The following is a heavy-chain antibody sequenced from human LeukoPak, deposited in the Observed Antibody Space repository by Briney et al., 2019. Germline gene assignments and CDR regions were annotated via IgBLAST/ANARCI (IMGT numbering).Heavy chain of an antibody. D-gene: IGHD2-15*01. CDR2: IYSGGST. Sequence: PGGSLRLSCAASGFTVSSNYMSWVRQAPGKGLEWVSVIYSGGSTYYADSVKGRFTISRDNSKNTVYLQMNSLRAEDTAVYYCARRDCGGGSCYSHNAFDPWGQGTLVTVSS. CDR1: GFTVSSNY. CDR3: ARRDCGGGSCYSHNAFDP. J-gene: IGHJ3*01. V-gene: IGHV3-66*01.